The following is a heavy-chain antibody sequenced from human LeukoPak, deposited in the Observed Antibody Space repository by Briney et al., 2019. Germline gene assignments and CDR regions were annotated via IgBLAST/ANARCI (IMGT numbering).Heavy chain of an antibody. J-gene: IGHJ4*02. V-gene: IGHV4-4*07. CDR1: GGSISSYF. D-gene: IGHD3-10*01. CDR3: ARGSNSGPILFDY. CDR2: IYSSGST. Sequence: SETLSLTCSVSGGSISSYFWSWIRRPAGKGLEWIGRIYSSGSTNYNPSLKSRVTMSVDTSKNQFSLKLSSVTAADTAVYYCARGSNSGPILFDYWGQGTLVTVSS.